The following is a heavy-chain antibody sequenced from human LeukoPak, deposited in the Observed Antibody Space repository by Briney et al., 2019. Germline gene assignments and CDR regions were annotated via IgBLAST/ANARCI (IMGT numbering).Heavy chain of an antibody. V-gene: IGHV4-30-4*01. CDR1: GGSISSGDYY. D-gene: IGHD4-17*01. Sequence: PSETLSLTCTVSGGSISSGDYYWSWIRQPPGKGLEWIGYIYYSGSTYYNPSLKSRVTISVDTSKNQFSLKLSSVTAADTAVYYCARAGGDYGKYYYYGMDVWGQGTTVTVSS. J-gene: IGHJ6*02. CDR3: ARAGGDYGKYYYYGMDV. CDR2: IYYSGST.